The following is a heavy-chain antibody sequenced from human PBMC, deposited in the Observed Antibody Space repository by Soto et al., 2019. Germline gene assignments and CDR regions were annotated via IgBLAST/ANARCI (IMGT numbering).Heavy chain of an antibody. V-gene: IGHV1-2*02. CDR2: INPNSGGT. D-gene: IGHD3-3*01. J-gene: IGHJ4*02. Sequence: GASVKVSCKASGYTFTGYYMHWVRQAPGQGLEWMGWINPNSGGTNYAQKFQGRVTMTRDTSISTAYMELSRLRSDDTAVYYCARDRSKIFGVVMPSSFDYWGQGTLVTVSS. CDR1: GYTFTGYY. CDR3: ARDRSKIFGVVMPSSFDY.